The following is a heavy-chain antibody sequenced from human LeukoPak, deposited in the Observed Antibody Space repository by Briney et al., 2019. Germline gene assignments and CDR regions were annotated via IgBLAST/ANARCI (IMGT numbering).Heavy chain of an antibody. V-gene: IGHV3-21*01. J-gene: IGHJ4*02. D-gene: IGHD2-15*01. CDR3: ARGGRGYCSGGSCYAVY. CDR2: ISSSSSYI. Sequence: PGGSLRLSCAASGFTFSSYSMNWVRQAPGKGLEWVSSISSSSSYIYYADSVKGRFTISRDNAKNSLYLQMNSLRAEDTAVYYCARGGRGYCSGGSCYAVYWGQGTLVTVSS. CDR1: GFTFSSYS.